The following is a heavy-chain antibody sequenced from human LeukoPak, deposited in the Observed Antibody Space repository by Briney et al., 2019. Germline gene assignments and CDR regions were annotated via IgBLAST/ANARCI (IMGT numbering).Heavy chain of an antibody. CDR2: ISSNGGST. CDR3: VKATYCSGGSCYSYYFDY. D-gene: IGHD2-15*01. V-gene: IGHV3-64D*06. CDR1: GFTFSSYA. Sequence: GGSLRLSCSASGFTFSSYAMHWVRQAPGKGLEYVSAISSNGGSTYYADSVKGRFTISRDNSKNTLYLQMSGLRAEDTAVYYCVKATYCSGGSCYSYYFDYWGQGTLVTVSS. J-gene: IGHJ4*02.